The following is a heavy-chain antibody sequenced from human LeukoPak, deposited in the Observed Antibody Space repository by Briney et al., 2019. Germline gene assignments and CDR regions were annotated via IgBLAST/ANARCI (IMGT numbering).Heavy chain of an antibody. V-gene: IGHV4-39*07. CDR1: GGSISDSDYY. CDR3: ARENYCTNGVCWAFDP. CDR2: IYYTGST. Sequence: SETLSLTCTVSGGSISDSDYYWSWIRQPPGRGLEWIGNIYYTGSTSYNPSLKSRLTFSIDTFNNQFFLHLSSVTAADTAVYYCARENYCTNGVCWAFDPWAREPWSPSPQ. J-gene: IGHJ5*02. D-gene: IGHD2-8*01.